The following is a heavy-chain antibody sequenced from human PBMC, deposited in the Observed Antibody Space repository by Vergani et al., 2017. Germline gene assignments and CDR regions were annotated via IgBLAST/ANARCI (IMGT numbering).Heavy chain of an antibody. J-gene: IGHJ3*01. CDR3: TKGSVYYHDSAGHGYDPYTGFDL. D-gene: IGHD5-12*01. CDR2: IRYDGSSE. Sequence: QVQILQSGGGVVQPGGSLRLSCTLSGFTLNTYGIHWVRQAPGKGLEWVSFIRYDGSSEYYGDSVKGRFTISRDKSQNTVNLQMNSLRFEDTAVYFCTKGSVYYHDSAGHGYDPYTGFDLWGQGHWSPCLQ. CDR1: GFTLNTYG. V-gene: IGHV3-30*02.